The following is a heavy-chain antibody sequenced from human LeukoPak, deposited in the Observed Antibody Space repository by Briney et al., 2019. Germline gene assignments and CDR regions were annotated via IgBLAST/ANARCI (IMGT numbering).Heavy chain of an antibody. CDR1: GFTFNTYA. V-gene: IGHV3-23*01. J-gene: IGHJ4*02. CDR3: AKEQMLYSSSPFDY. D-gene: IGHD6-13*01. CDR2: ISTGGVNT. Sequence: GGSLRLSCAASGFTFNTYAMSWVRQAPGKGLEWVSAISTGGVNTYYADSVKGRFTISRDNSKNTLYLQMNSLRAEDTAVYYCAKEQMLYSSSPFDYWGQGTLVTVSA.